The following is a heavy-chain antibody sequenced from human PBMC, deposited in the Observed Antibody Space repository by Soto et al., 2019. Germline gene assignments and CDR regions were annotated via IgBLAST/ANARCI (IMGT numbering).Heavy chain of an antibody. Sequence: PGGSLRLSCAASGFTVSSYYMSWVRQAPGKGLEWVSGLSDSGGSIYYADSVKGRFTISRDNSMNTLYLQMNTLRAEDTAVYYCAKVSSSWYAGFFDLWGQGTLVTVSS. V-gene: IGHV3-23*01. CDR3: AKVSSSWYAGFFDL. D-gene: IGHD6-13*01. CDR1: GFTVSSYY. CDR2: LSDSGGSI. J-gene: IGHJ4*02.